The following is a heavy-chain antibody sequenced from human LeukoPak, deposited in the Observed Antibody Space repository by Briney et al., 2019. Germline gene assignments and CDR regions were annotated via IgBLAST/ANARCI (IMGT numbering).Heavy chain of an antibody. V-gene: IGHV1-2*02. CDR2: INPNSGGT. D-gene: IGHD6-19*01. Sequence: ASVKVSCKASGYTSTGYYMHWVRQAPGQGLEWMGWINPNSGGTNYAQKFQGRVTMTRDTSISTAYMELSRLRSDDTAVYYCARDHTGSGWYAGSNWGQGTLVTVSS. CDR1: GYTSTGYY. CDR3: ARDHTGSGWYAGSN. J-gene: IGHJ4*02.